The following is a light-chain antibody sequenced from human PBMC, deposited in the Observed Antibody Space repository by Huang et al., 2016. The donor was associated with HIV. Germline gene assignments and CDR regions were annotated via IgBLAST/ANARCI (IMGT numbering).Light chain of an antibody. Sequence: DIVMTQSPDSLAVSLGERATINCRSSQSVLDSLNNKNYLAWYQQRPGQPPKLLIYWASNRDSGVPDRFGGTGSGTDFTLTISSLQAEDVAVYFCQQYYDTPLTFGPGTKVDIK. J-gene: IGKJ3*01. CDR2: WAS. CDR3: QQYYDTPLT. CDR1: QSVLDSLNNKNY. V-gene: IGKV4-1*01.